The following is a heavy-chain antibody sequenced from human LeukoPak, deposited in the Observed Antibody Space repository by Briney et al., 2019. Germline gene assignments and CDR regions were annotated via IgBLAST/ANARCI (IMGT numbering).Heavy chain of an antibody. V-gene: IGHV3-64*02. D-gene: IGHD5-12*01. CDR1: GFTFSNYA. CDR3: ARVASGYFDY. J-gene: IGHJ4*02. Sequence: SGGSLRLSCAASGFTFSNYAMHWVRQAPGKGLEYVSAISNNGGSTYYADSVKGRFTISRDNSKNTLYLQMGSLRAEDMAVYCCARVASGYFDYWGQGTLVTVSS. CDR2: ISNNGGST.